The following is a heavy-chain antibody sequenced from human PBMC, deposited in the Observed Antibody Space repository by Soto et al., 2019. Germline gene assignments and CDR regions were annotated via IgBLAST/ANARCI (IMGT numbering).Heavy chain of an antibody. CDR2: IYYSGST. J-gene: IGHJ5*02. V-gene: IGHV4-39*01. Sequence: SETLSLTCTVSGGSISSSSYYWGWIRQPPGKGLEWIGSIYYSGSTYYNPSLKSRVTISVDTSKNQFSLKLSSVTAADTAVYYCARFPPPLRFGELFLTPNWFDPWGQGTLVTVSS. D-gene: IGHD3-10*01. CDR1: GGSISSSSYY. CDR3: ARFPPPLRFGELFLTPNWFDP.